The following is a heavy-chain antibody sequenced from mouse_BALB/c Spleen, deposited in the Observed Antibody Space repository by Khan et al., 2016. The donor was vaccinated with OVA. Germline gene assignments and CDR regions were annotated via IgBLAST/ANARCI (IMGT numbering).Heavy chain of an antibody. J-gene: IGHJ4*01. CDR3: ARDAGRY. D-gene: IGHD3-3*01. Sequence: EVKLMESGPELVKPGASVKMSCKTSGYTFTEYTLHWVKQSQGKSLEWIGVINPNNGATSYNQKFKGKATLTVDKSSSTSYMEFRSLTSEYSAVYHCARDAGRYWGQGTSVTVSS. CDR2: INPNNGAT. V-gene: IGHV1-22*01. CDR1: GYTFTEYT.